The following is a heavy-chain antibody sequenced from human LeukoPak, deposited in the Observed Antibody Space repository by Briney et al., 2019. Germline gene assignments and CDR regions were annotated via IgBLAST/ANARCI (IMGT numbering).Heavy chain of an antibody. V-gene: IGHV1-2*02. CDR2: INPNSGGT. CDR1: GYTFTGYY. D-gene: IGHD6-6*01. Sequence: ASVKVSCKASGYTFTGYYMHWVRQAPGQGLEWMGWINPNSGGTNYAQKFQGRVTMTRDTSISTAYMELSRLRSDDTAVYYCTRDKARSDFDVDYWGQGTLVTVSS. J-gene: IGHJ4*02. CDR3: TRDKARSDFDVDY.